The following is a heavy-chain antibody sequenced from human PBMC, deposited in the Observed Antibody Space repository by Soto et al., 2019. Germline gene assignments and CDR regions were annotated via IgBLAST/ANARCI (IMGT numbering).Heavy chain of an antibody. Sequence: GGSLRLSCAASGVTFSSYGMHWVRQAPGKGLEWVAVISYDGSNKYYADSVKGRFTISRDNSKNTLYLQMNSLRAEDTAVYYCAKPPRSGPYSSSSAAFDIWGQGTMVTVSS. V-gene: IGHV3-30*18. D-gene: IGHD6-6*01. CDR2: ISYDGSNK. CDR3: AKPPRSGPYSSSSAAFDI. CDR1: GVTFSSYG. J-gene: IGHJ3*02.